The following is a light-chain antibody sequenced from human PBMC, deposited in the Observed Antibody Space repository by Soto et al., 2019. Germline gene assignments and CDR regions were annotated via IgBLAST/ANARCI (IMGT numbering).Light chain of an antibody. J-gene: IGKJ1*01. Sequence: DIQMTQSPSTLSASVGDRVTITCRASQSIDSWLAWFQQEPGRAPKLLIYKASSLESGVPSRFSGSESGTEFTLTINSLQPDDFATYYCQQYYTNSWTFGQGTKVDIK. V-gene: IGKV1-5*03. CDR1: QSIDSW. CDR3: QQYYTNSWT. CDR2: KAS.